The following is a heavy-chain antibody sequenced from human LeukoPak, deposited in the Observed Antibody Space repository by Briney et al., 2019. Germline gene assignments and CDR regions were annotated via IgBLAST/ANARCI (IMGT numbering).Heavy chain of an antibody. CDR2: INPNSGGT. CDR1: GYTFIGYY. J-gene: IGHJ4*02. V-gene: IGHV1-2*06. Sequence: ASVKVSCKAFGYTFIGYYMHWVRQAPGQGLEWMGRINPNSGGTNYAQKFQGRVTMTRDTATSTAYMELSSLRSEDTAVYYCARGGLVLDYWGQGTLVTVSS. CDR3: ARGGLVLDY. D-gene: IGHD6-19*01.